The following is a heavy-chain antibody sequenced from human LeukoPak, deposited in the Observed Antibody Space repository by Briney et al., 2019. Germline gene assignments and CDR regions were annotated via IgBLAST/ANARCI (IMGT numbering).Heavy chain of an antibody. V-gene: IGHV4-4*07. J-gene: IGHJ5*02. CDR3: ARDQGGPAPFDP. CDR1: GGSISNYY. Sequence: SETLSLTCTVSGGSISNYYWSWIRQPAGKGLEWIGRFYPSGSTNCNPPLKSRVTMSVDTSKNQFSLKLTSVTAADTAVYYCARDQGGPAPFDPWGQGTLVTVSS. CDR2: FYPSGST. D-gene: IGHD3-16*01.